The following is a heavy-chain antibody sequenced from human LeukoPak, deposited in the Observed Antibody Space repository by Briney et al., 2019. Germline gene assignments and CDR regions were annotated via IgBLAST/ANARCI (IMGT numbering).Heavy chain of an antibody. V-gene: IGHV3-7*01. CDR3: ARVEEYNGPGGYYHYFYGMDV. D-gene: IGHD1-1*01. CDR1: GGIVARDW. Sequence: GGSLRLSCVASGGIVARDWMTWVRQAPGKGLEWVANIKPDGSQKSYVGSVRGRFTISRDNAKNTLFLEMNSLRAEDTAVYYCARVEEYNGPGGYYHYFYGMDVWGQGTTVTVSS. CDR2: IKPDGSQK. J-gene: IGHJ6*02.